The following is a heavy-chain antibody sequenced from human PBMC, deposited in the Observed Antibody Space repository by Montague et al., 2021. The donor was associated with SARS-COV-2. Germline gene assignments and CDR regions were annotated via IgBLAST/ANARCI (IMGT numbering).Heavy chain of an antibody. V-gene: IGHV4-4*07. CDR2: IYNSGST. CDR3: VRDQGRSNWNYPDY. D-gene: IGHD1-20*01. CDR1: GGSISGYY. J-gene: IGHJ4*02. Sequence: SETLSLTCTVSGGSISGYYRSWFRQSAGKGLEWIGRIYNSGSTSYNPSLKSRVTMSVDTSKNQFSLKLSSVTAADTAVYYCVRDQGRSNWNYPDYWGQGTLGTVSS.